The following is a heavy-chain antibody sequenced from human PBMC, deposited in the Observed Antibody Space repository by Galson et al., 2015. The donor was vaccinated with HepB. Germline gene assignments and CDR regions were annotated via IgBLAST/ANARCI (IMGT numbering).Heavy chain of an antibody. CDR3: ARSPAAAAYFDF. CDR1: GFTVSSNY. Sequence: SLRLSCAASGFTVSSNYMSWVRQAPGKGLECVAVRDSVKGRLNISRDNSKNTLYLQLNSLRDEDTATYYCARSPAAAAYFDFWGQGTLLTVSS. V-gene: IGHV3-53*01. J-gene: IGHJ4*02. D-gene: IGHD6-13*01.